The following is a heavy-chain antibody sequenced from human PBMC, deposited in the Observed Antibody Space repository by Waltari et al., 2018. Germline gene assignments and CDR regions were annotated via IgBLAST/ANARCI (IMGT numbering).Heavy chain of an antibody. Sequence: QVQLVQSGAEVKKPGASVKVSCKASGYTFTSYGISWVRQAPGQALEWMGWSSAYNGKTNYAQKLQGRVTMTTDTSTSTAYMELRSLRSDDTAVYYCARSRPGLGLLTKTQGSGYASDYWGQGTLVTVSS. J-gene: IGHJ4*02. CDR2: SSAYNGKT. CDR1: GYTFTSYG. CDR3: ARSRPGLGLLTKTQGSGYASDY. V-gene: IGHV1-18*01. D-gene: IGHD3-22*01.